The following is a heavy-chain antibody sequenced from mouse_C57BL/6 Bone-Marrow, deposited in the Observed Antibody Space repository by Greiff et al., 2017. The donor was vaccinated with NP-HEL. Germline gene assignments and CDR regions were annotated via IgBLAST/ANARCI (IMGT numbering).Heavy chain of an antibody. Sequence: EVQGVESGGGLVKPGGSLKLSCAASGFTFSDYGMHWVRQAPEKGLEWVAYISSGSSTIYYADTVKGRFTISRDNAKNTLFLQMTSLRSEDTAMYYCARDFAYWGQGTLVTVSA. V-gene: IGHV5-17*01. CDR2: ISSGSSTI. J-gene: IGHJ3*01. CDR3: ARDFAY. CDR1: GFTFSDYG.